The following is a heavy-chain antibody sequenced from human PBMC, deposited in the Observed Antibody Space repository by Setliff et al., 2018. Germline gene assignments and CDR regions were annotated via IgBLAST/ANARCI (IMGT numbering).Heavy chain of an antibody. J-gene: IGHJ4*02. D-gene: IGHD2-8*02. Sequence: ETLSLTCAVYGGSFSGYYWGWIRQPPGKGLEWIGEINHSGSTNYNPSLTSRVTISVDTSKNQFSLKLSSVTAADTALYYCTVYNTGSSKDHYWGQGTPVTVSS. CDR2: INHSGST. V-gene: IGHV4-34*01. CDR1: GGSFSGYY. CDR3: TVYNTGSSKDHY.